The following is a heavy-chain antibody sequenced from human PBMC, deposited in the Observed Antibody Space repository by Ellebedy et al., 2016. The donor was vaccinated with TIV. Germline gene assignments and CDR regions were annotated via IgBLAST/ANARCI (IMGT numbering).Heavy chain of an antibody. CDR1: GFAFGSNT. CDR3: ASFSDYIYFYAMNV. CDR2: ISYSGKNK. D-gene: IGHD2/OR15-2a*01. J-gene: IGHJ6*02. V-gene: IGHV3-30*04. Sequence: GESLKISCVGSGFAFGSNTMYWVRQAPGKGLECVAVISYSGKNKDYADSVKGRFTISRDNSNYTLFLQMNNLRVGDTAVYYCASFSDYIYFYAMNVWGQGTTVTVSS.